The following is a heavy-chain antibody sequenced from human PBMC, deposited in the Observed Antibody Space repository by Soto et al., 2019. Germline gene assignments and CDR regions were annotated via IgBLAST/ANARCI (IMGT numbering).Heavy chain of an antibody. CDR2: IYFGGST. CDR3: ARVSREFDTSGPEDY. J-gene: IGHJ4*02. V-gene: IGHV4-30-2*01. D-gene: IGHD3-10*01. CDR1: GCSISSGDYS. Sequence: PSETLSLTCAVSGCSISSGDYSWNWIRQPPGKGLEWIGYIYFGGSTYYNPSLQSRVTMSVDRSRNQFSLKLNSVTAADTAVYYCARVSREFDTSGPEDYWGQGTLVTVSS.